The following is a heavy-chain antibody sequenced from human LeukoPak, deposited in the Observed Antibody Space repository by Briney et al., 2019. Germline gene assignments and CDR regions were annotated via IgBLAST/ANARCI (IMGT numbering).Heavy chain of an antibody. Sequence: GASVKVSCKASGYTFTSYGISWVRQAPGQGLEWMGWISAYNGNTNYAQKLQGRVTMTTDTSTSTAYMELRSLRSDDTAVYYCARDKGPRLQVPPYYFDYWGQGTLVTVSS. CDR3: ARDKGPRLQVPPYYFDY. J-gene: IGHJ4*02. D-gene: IGHD4-11*01. V-gene: IGHV1-18*01. CDR2: ISAYNGNT. CDR1: GYTFTSYG.